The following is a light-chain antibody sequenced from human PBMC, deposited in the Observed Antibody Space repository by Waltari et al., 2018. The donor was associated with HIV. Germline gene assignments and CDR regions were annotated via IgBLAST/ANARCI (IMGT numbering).Light chain of an antibody. CDR3: AAWDDSLGGHMV. CDR2: TTD. J-gene: IGLJ2*01. Sequence: QSVLTQPPSVSGTPGQRVVISCSGSSSNIGRNTGNWYQQLPGTAPKLIIHTTDQGPSGVSDRFSGSKSGTTASLAVRGLQSEDEAEYYCAAWDDSLGGHMVFGGGTKLTVL. V-gene: IGLV1-44*01. CDR1: SSNIGRNT.